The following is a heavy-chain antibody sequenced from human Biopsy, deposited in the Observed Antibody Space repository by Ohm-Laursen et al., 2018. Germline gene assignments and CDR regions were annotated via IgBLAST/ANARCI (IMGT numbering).Heavy chain of an antibody. CDR3: VRGRSMDV. CDR2: ISYDGLNK. J-gene: IGHJ6*02. Sequence: SLRLSCAASGFIFSTYGMHWVRQAPGKGLEWVALISYDGLNKFYADSVKGRFTISRDNAQKSLDLQLNSLRAEDTAVYYCVRGRSMDVWGQGTTVTVSS. CDR1: GFIFSTYG. V-gene: IGHV3-30*03.